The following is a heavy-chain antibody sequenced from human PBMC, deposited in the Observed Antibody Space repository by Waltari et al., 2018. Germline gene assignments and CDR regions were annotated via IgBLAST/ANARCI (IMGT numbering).Heavy chain of an antibody. CDR1: GFTFRNYG. Sequence: QVQLVESGGGVVQPGRSLRLSCAASGFTFRNYGMQWVRQAPGKGLEWVAFIWYDGSNKYYADSVKGRFTISRDNSKNTVYLQISSLRVEDTAVYYCARDRTGWGYSSWYGGYLDHWGQGILVTVSS. D-gene: IGHD6-13*01. CDR2: IWYDGSNK. J-gene: IGHJ4*02. V-gene: IGHV3-33*01. CDR3: ARDRTGWGYSSWYGGYLDH.